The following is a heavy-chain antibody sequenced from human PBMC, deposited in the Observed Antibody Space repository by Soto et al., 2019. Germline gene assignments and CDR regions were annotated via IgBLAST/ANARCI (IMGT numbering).Heavy chain of an antibody. CDR3: ASPGSQIGGATGYYYMDV. J-gene: IGHJ6*03. D-gene: IGHD3-16*01. CDR1: GGTFSSYT. CDR2: IIPILGIA. V-gene: IGHV1-69*02. Sequence: ASVKVSCKASGGTFSSYTISWVRQAPGQGLEWMGRIIPILGIANYAQKFQGRVTITADKSTSTAYMELSSLRSEDTAVYYCASPGSQIGGATGYYYMDVWGKGTTVTVSS.